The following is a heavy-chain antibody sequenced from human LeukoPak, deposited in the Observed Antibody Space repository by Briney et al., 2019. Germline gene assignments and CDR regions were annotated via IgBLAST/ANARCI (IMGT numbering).Heavy chain of an antibody. CDR2: IYTSGST. CDR1: GDSISNYY. CDR3: ATSVEMATTFDY. Sequence: SETLSLTCTVSGDSISNYYWRWIRQPTGKGLEWIGRIYTSGSTNYNPSLKSRVTMSVDTSKNQFSLKLSSVTAADTAVYYCATSVEMATTFDYWGQGTLVTVSS. J-gene: IGHJ4*02. D-gene: IGHD5-24*01. V-gene: IGHV4-4*07.